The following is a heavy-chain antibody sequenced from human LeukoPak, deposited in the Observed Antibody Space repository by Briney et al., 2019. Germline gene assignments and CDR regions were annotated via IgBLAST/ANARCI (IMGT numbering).Heavy chain of an antibody. Sequence: GGSLRLSCAASGFTFSSYAMNWVRQAPGKGREGVSAISGSGGTTDYADSVKGGFPISRDSSKNTLFLQMNSRRAEDTAVYYCAGEYGSGSSSPFDYWGQGTLVTVSS. CDR1: GFTFSSYA. V-gene: IGHV3-23*01. CDR2: ISGSGGTT. CDR3: AGEYGSGSSSPFDY. D-gene: IGHD3-10*01. J-gene: IGHJ4*02.